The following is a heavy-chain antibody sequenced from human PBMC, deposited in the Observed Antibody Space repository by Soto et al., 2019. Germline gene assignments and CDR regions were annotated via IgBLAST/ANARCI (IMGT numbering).Heavy chain of an antibody. CDR1: GGTFSSYA. J-gene: IGHJ6*02. V-gene: IGHV1-69*13. D-gene: IGHD7-27*01. Sequence: GASVKVSCKASGGTFSSYAISWVRQAPGQGLEWMGGIIPIFGTANYAQKFQGRVTITADESTSTAYMELSSLRSEDTAVYYCAREGGVRPHHWGYYYHYGMDVWGQGTTVTVAS. CDR2: IIPIFGTA. CDR3: AREGGVRPHHWGYYYHYGMDV.